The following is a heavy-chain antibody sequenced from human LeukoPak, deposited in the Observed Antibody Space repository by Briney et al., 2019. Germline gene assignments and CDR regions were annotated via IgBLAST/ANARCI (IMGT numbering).Heavy chain of an antibody. D-gene: IGHD3-22*01. CDR1: GGSFSGYY. CDR2: INHSGST. J-gene: IGHJ4*02. Sequence: SETLSLTCAVYGGSFSGYYWSWIRQPPGKGLEWIGEINHSGSTNYNPSLKSRVTISVDTSKNQFSLKLSSVTAADTAVYYCARAQRGYYDSSGYRNWGQGTLVTVSS. CDR3: ARAQRGYYDSSGYRN. V-gene: IGHV4-34*01.